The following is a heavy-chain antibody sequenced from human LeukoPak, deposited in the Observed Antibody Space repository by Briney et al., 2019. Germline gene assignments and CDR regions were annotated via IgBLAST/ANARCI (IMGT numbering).Heavy chain of an antibody. CDR3: ATDPTRVLLWFGGLHY. V-gene: IGHV1-24*01. CDR1: GYTLTELS. CDR2: FDPEDGET. J-gene: IGHJ4*02. D-gene: IGHD3-10*01. Sequence: ASVKVSCKVSGYTLTELSMHWVRQAPGKGLEWMGGFDPEDGETIYAQKFQGRVTMTEDTSTDTAYMELSSLRSEDTAVYYCATDPTRVLLWFGGLHYWGQGTLVTVSS.